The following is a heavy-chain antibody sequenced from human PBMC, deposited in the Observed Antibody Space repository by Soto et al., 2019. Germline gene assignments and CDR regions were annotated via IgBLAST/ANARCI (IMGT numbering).Heavy chain of an antibody. V-gene: IGHV3-21*01. CDR1: GFTFTDYT. J-gene: IGHJ6*03. CDR3: ARHLAHCSGGSCYVYFYYNNMDV. Sequence: EVQLVESGGGLVKPGGSLRLSCAASGFTFTDYTMNWVRQAPGKGLEWVSSISRSSDYIYYADSLKGRFTISRDNAKNSLSLQMHSLRAEDTAVYYCARHLAHCSGGSCYVYFYYNNMDVWGQGTTVTVSS. CDR2: ISRSSDYI. D-gene: IGHD2-15*01.